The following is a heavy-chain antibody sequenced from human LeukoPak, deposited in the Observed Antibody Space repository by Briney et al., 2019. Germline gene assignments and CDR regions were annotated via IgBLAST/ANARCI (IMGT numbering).Heavy chain of an antibody. CDR1: GGTFSSYA. CDR3: AREGGYSYGLRTFDY. CDR2: INPNSGGT. J-gene: IGHJ4*02. V-gene: IGHV1-2*02. D-gene: IGHD5-18*01. Sequence: ASVKVSCKASGGTFSSYAISWVRQAPGQGLEWMGWINPNSGGTNYAQKFQGRVTMTRDTSISTAYMELSRLRSDDTAVYYCAREGGYSYGLRTFDYWGQGTLVTVSS.